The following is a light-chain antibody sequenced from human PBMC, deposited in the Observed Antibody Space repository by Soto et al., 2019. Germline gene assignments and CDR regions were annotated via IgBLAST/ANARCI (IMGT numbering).Light chain of an antibody. CDR3: SSDTSSNTLEGI. V-gene: IGLV2-14*03. J-gene: IGLJ2*01. Sequence: QSALTQPASVSGSPGQSITISCTGISSDVGGYDSVSWYQHHPGKAPKLMIYDVSNRPSGISNRFSGSKSGNTASLTISGLRAEDEADYYCSSDTSSNTLEGIFGGGTKLTVL. CDR2: DVS. CDR1: SSDVGGYDS.